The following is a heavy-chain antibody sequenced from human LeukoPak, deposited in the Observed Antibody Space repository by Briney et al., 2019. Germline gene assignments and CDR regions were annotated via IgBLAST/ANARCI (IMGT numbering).Heavy chain of an antibody. Sequence: GGSLRLSCAASGFTFSSCGMSWVRQAPGKGLEWVSAISGSGGSTYYADSVKGRFTISRDNSKNTLYLQMNSLRAEDTAVYYCAKLPRVTMIVVVTIRGYFQHWGQGTLVTVSS. CDR2: ISGSGGST. V-gene: IGHV3-23*01. D-gene: IGHD3-22*01. CDR3: AKLPRVTMIVVVTIRGYFQH. CDR1: GFTFSSCG. J-gene: IGHJ1*01.